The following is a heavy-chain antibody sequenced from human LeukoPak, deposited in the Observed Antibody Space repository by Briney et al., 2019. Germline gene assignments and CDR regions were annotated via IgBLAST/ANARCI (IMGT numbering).Heavy chain of an antibody. D-gene: IGHD7-27*01. CDR3: TTGDYFDY. Sequence: GGSLRLSCADSGFIFSSWMSWVRQAPGKGLEWVANINQDGSEIHYVDSVKGRFTISRDNAKNSLYLQMNSLRAEDAAVYYCTTGDYFDYWGQGTLVTVSS. V-gene: IGHV3-7*01. CDR1: GFIFSSW. CDR2: INQDGSEI. J-gene: IGHJ4*02.